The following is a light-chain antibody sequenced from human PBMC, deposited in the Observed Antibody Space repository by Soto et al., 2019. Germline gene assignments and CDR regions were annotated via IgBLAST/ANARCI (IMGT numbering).Light chain of an antibody. CDR2: GAS. CDR3: KQYKEWPPFT. CDR1: QRVSRN. Sequence: EIVMTQSPATLSVSPGERATLSCRASQRVSRNLVWYQQKPGQAPRLLISGASTRATGVPARFSGSGSGTEFTLTITSLQSEDFAVYFCKQYKEWPPFTFGQGTRLEI. V-gene: IGKV3D-15*01. J-gene: IGKJ5*01.